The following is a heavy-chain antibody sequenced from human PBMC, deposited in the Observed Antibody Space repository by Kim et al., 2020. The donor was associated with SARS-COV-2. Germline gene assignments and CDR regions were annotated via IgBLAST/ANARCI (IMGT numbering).Heavy chain of an antibody. Sequence: GGSLRLSCAASGFTFSSYGMHWVRQAPGKGLEWVAVISYDGSNKYYADSVKGRFTISRDNSKNTLYLQMNSLRAEDTAVYYCAKDLSSGSYLGGYWGQGT. D-gene: IGHD1-26*01. CDR3: AKDLSSGSYLGGY. CDR2: ISYDGSNK. CDR1: GFTFSSYG. V-gene: IGHV3-30*18. J-gene: IGHJ4*02.